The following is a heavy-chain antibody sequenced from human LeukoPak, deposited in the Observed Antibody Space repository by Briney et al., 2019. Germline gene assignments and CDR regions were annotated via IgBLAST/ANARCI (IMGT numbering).Heavy chain of an antibody. D-gene: IGHD6-13*01. J-gene: IGHJ4*02. Sequence: PGGSLRLSCAASGFTFSSYAMHWVRQAPGKGLEWVAVISYDGSNKYYADSVKGRFTISRDNSKNTLYLQMNSLRAEDTAVYYCARGTSSWYLGFDYWGQGTLVTVSS. CDR1: GFTFSSYA. CDR2: ISYDGSNK. V-gene: IGHV3-30*04. CDR3: ARGTSSWYLGFDY.